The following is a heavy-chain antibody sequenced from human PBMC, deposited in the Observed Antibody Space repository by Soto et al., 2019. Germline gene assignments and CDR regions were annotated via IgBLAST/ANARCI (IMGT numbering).Heavy chain of an antibody. Sequence: SETLSLTGTVAGASLTGGVYFWNWIRQRQGEGLEWMGHIHHTGPTKINPSLKSRVGISVDTSKNQFSLRLTSVMAADTAIYYCARCPGAVTAIEWFDTWGQGALVTVSS. CDR1: GASLTGGVYF. CDR3: ARCPGAVTAIEWFDT. J-gene: IGHJ5*02. CDR2: IHHTGPT. D-gene: IGHD2-21*02. V-gene: IGHV4-31*03.